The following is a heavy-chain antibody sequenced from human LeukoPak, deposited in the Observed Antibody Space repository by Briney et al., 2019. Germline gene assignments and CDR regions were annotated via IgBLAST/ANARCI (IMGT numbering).Heavy chain of an antibody. J-gene: IGHJ4*02. CDR1: GYTFTGYY. D-gene: IGHD5-24*01. CDR3: AKEPGRGLMATIRWSY. CDR2: INPNSGGT. V-gene: IGHV1-2*02. Sequence: GASVKVSCKASGYTFTGYYMHWVRQAPGQGLEWMGWINPNSGGTNYAQKFQGRVTMTRDTSISTAYMELSRLRSDDTAVYYCAKEPGRGLMATIRWSYWGQGTLVTVSS.